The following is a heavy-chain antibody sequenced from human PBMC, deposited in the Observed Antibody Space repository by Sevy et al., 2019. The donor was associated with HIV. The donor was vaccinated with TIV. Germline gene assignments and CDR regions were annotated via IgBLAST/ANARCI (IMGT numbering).Heavy chain of an antibody. CDR3: AKEPTTSTVYNWFDP. CDR2: ITGTSGRT. V-gene: IGHV3-23*01. Sequence: GGSLRLSCAASGFTFSSYVMSWVRQAPGKGLEWVSAITGTSGRTYYADSVKGRFTISRDNSKNTLYLQMNSLRAEDTAVYYCAKEPTTSTVYNWFDPWGQGTLVTVSS. D-gene: IGHD1-26*01. J-gene: IGHJ5*02. CDR1: GFTFSSYV.